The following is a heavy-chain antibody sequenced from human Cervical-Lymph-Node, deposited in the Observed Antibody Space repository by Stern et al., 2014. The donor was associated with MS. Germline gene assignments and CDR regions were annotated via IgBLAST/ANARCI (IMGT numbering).Heavy chain of an antibody. J-gene: IGHJ6*02. CDR1: GFTFSSYS. Sequence: QLVQSGGGLVKPGGSLRLSCAASGFTFSSYSMNWVRQAPGKGLEWVSSIRSSSSYIYYADSVKGRFTISRDNAKNSLYLQMNSLRAEDTAVYYCARDQGDYYYYGMDVWGQGTTVTVSS. CDR3: ARDQGDYYYYGMDV. V-gene: IGHV3-21*01. CDR2: IRSSSSYI.